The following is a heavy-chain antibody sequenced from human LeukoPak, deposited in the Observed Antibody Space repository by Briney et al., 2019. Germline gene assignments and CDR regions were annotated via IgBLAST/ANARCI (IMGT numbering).Heavy chain of an antibody. CDR1: GFTFSSYG. CDR2: ISYDGSNK. V-gene: IGHV3-30*18. Sequence: GGSLRLSCAASGFTFSSYGMHWVRQAPGKGLEWVAAISYDGSNKYYADSVKGRFTISRDNSKNTLYLQMNSLRAEDTAVYYCAKDQSSVGADYWGQGTLVTVSS. D-gene: IGHD1-26*01. CDR3: AKDQSSVGADY. J-gene: IGHJ4*02.